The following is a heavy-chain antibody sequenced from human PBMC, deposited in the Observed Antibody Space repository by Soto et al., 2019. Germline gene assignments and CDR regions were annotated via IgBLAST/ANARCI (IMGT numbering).Heavy chain of an antibody. D-gene: IGHD2-2*01. V-gene: IGHV1-69*01. CDR3: ARSQGSSTSLEIYYYYYYGMDV. Sequence: QVQLVQSGAEVKKPGSSVKVSCKASGGTFSSYAISWVRQAPGQGLEWMGGIIPISGTANYAQKFQGRVTTPADESTSTAYIELSSLRSEDTAVYYCARSQGSSTSLEIYYYYYYGMDVWGQGTTVTVSS. J-gene: IGHJ6*02. CDR1: GGTFSSYA. CDR2: IIPISGTA.